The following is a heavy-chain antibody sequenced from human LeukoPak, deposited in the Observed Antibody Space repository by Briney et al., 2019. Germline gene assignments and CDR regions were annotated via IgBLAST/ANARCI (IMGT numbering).Heavy chain of an antibody. CDR3: ARAGTVEMTPLDY. J-gene: IGHJ4*02. V-gene: IGHV1-2*04. CDR1: GYTFTGYY. CDR2: INPNSGGT. D-gene: IGHD5-24*01. Sequence: ASVKVSCKASGYTFTGYYMHWVRQAPGQGLEWMGWINPNSGGTNYAQKFQGWVTITRDTSISTAYMELSRLRSDDTAVYYCARAGTVEMTPLDYWGQGTLVTVSS.